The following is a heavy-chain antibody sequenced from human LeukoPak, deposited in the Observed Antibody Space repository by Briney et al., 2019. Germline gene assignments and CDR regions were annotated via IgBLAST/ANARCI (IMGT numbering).Heavy chain of an antibody. J-gene: IGHJ4*02. CDR1: GYTLTELS. D-gene: IGHD4/OR15-4a*01. CDR2: FDPEDGET. V-gene: IGHV1-24*01. CDR3: ARGRYGGVLTPFDY. Sequence: GASVKVSCKVSGYTLTELSMHWVRQAPGKGLEWMGGFDPEDGETIYAQKFQGRVTMTRDTSTSTVYMELRSLRSGDTAVYFCARGRYGGVLTPFDYWDQGTLVTVSS.